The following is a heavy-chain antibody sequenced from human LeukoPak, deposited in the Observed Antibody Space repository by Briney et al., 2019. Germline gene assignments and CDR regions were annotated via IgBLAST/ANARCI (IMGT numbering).Heavy chain of an antibody. CDR3: AREDRVDNSPGTFDI. CDR1: GFTFSSYY. D-gene: IGHD1-1*01. J-gene: IGHJ3*02. CDR2: INSDGSST. Sequence: PGGSLRLSCAASGFTFSSYYMHRVRQAPGKGPVWVSRINSDGSSTNYADSVKGRFTISRDNAKNTLYLQMNSLRAEDTAVFYCAREDRVDNSPGTFDIWGQRTMVIVSS. V-gene: IGHV3-74*01.